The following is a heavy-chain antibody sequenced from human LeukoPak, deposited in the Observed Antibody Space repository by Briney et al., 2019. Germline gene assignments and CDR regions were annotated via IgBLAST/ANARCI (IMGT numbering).Heavy chain of an antibody. Sequence: PSETLSLTCAVYGGSFSGYYWSWIRQPPGKGLEWIGEINHSGSTNYNPSLKSRVTISVDTSKNQFSLKLSSVTAADTAVYYCARGRAWLKGYYFDYWGQGTLVTVSS. V-gene: IGHV4-34*01. CDR2: INHSGST. J-gene: IGHJ4*02. CDR1: GGSFSGYY. CDR3: ARGRAWLKGYYFDY. D-gene: IGHD3-22*01.